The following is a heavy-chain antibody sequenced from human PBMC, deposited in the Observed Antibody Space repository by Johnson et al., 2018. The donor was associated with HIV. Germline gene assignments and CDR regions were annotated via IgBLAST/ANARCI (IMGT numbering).Heavy chain of an antibody. CDR3: ARDGRGEQLVDQGDAFDI. CDR1: GFTFDDYG. V-gene: IGHV3-20*04. D-gene: IGHD6-6*01. CDR2: IHWNGGST. Sequence: VQLVESGGSVVRRGGSLRLSCAASGFTFDDYGMSWVRQGPGKGLEWVSGIHWNGGSTAYGDSVKGRFTIPRDNAKNSLYLQMNSLRAEDTALYFCARDGRGEQLVDQGDAFDIWGQGTMVTVSS. J-gene: IGHJ3*02.